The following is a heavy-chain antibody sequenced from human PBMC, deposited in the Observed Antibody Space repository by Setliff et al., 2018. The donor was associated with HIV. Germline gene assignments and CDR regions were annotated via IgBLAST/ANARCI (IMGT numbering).Heavy chain of an antibody. J-gene: IGHJ6*03. CDR2: IFPIFGTP. V-gene: IGHV1-24*01. CDR3: VNLPFFYYYYMDV. CDR1: GYTLTELS. Sequence: GASVKVSCKVSGYTLTELSMHWVRQAPGKGLEWMGAIFPIFGTPNYAQKFQGRVTISADESTSTAYMELSSLTSEDTAVYYCVNLPFFYYYYMDVWGEGTPVTVSS. D-gene: IGHD1-7*01.